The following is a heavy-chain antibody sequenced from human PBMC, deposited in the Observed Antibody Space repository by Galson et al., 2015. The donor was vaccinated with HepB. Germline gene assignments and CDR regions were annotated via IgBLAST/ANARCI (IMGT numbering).Heavy chain of an antibody. CDR1: GFTFTSRT. CDR2: IGQPDGPT. D-gene: IGHD3-22*01. Sequence: SLRLSCAASGFTFTSRTLHWARQAPGKGLEWVSGIGQPDGPTYYADSVKGRFTISRDNSKNTLYLQMNSLRAEDTAVYYCASGHNYYDSSADAFDIWGQGTMVTVSS. V-gene: IGHV3-23*01. CDR3: ASGHNYYDSSADAFDI. J-gene: IGHJ3*02.